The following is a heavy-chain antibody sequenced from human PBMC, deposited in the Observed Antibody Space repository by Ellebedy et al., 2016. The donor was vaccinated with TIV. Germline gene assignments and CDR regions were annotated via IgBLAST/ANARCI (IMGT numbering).Heavy chain of an antibody. Sequence: MPSETLSLTCTVSGGSISSRSYYCGFLRPPPGKNLEWIGTIHYNWNAYYNLSLRSLVSISIDTSKNQFSLRLSSVTAANTAVYYCARALPQGRSGYFLPGYIDNWGQGILVTVSS. D-gene: IGHD3-22*01. CDR2: IHYNWNA. J-gene: IGHJ4*02. V-gene: IGHV4-39*07. CDR3: ARALPQGRSGYFLPGYIDN. CDR1: GGSISSRSYY.